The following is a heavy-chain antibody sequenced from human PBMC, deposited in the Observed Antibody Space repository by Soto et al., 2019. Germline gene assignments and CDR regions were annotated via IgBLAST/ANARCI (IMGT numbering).Heavy chain of an antibody. D-gene: IGHD2-8*01. CDR1: GFSFSGSS. J-gene: IGHJ3*02. CDR2: IRSGADNYAT. Sequence: GSLRLSCAASGFSFSGSSMHWVRQASGKGLEWVGRIRSGADNYATAYTASMKGRFIISRDDSKNTAYLQMNSLKTEDTAVYYCTRLSTNAPYDACDIWGQGTMVT. CDR3: TRLSTNAPYDACDI. V-gene: IGHV3-73*01.